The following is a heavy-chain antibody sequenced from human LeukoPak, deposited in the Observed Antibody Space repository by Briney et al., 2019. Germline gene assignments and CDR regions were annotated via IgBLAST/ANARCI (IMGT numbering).Heavy chain of an antibody. Sequence: PGGSLRLSCAASGFTFGAHSMAWVRQAPGKGLEWVSSISSSSSYIYYADSVKGRFTISRDNAKNSLYLQMNSLRAEDTAVYYCARGGAAVVYDYWGKGPLVTVPS. CDR3: ARGGAAVVYDY. CDR2: ISSSSSYI. J-gene: IGHJ4*02. CDR1: GFTFGAHS. V-gene: IGHV3-21*01. D-gene: IGHD6-13*01.